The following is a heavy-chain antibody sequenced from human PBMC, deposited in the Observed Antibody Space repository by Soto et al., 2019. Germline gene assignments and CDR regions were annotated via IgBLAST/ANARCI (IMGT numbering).Heavy chain of an antibody. V-gene: IGHV3-23*01. J-gene: IGHJ4*02. Sequence: EVQLLASGGNSVQPGGSLKLSCAVSGFTISDYGVTWVRQPPGKGLYWVSGFSGSRGKTFYADSVRGRFTISREYSTNXXXXXXXXXXXXXXXXYXCVRWNGFGDSWGQGTLVTVSS. D-gene: IGHD1-1*01. CDR1: GFTISDYG. CDR3: VRWNGFGDS. CDR2: FSGSRGKT.